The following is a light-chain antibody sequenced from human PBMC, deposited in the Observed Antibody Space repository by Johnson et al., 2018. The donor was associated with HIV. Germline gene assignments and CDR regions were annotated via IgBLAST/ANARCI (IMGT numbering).Light chain of an antibody. Sequence: QSVLTQPPSVSAAPGQKVTISCSGSSSNIGNNYVSWYQQLPGTAPKLLIYENNKRPSGIPVRFSGSKSGTSATLGITGLQTGDEADYYCGTWDSSLSVGVFGNGTKVTVL. CDR2: ENN. CDR3: GTWDSSLSVGV. V-gene: IGLV1-51*02. J-gene: IGLJ1*01. CDR1: SSNIGNNY.